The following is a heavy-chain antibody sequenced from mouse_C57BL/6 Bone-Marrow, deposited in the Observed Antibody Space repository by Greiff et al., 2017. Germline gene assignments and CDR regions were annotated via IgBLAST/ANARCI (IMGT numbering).Heavy chain of an antibody. CDR1: GYTFTDYE. CDR2: IDPETGGT. V-gene: IGHV1-15*01. CDR3: TKPGNYFDY. J-gene: IGHJ2*01. Sequence: VQLQQSGAELVRPGASVTLSCKASGYTFTDYEMHWVKQTPVHGLEWIGAIDPETGGTAYNQKFKGKAILTADKSSSTAYMELRSLTSEDSAVYYCTKPGNYFDYWGQGTTLTVSS.